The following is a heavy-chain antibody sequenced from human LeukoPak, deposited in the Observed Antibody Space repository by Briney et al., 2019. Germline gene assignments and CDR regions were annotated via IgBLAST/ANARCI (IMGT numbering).Heavy chain of an antibody. CDR3: ARDGVFGVVTHFDY. V-gene: IGHV1-2*02. Sequence: GASVKVSCKASGYTFTGYYMHWVRQAPGQGLEWMGWINPNSGGTNYAQKFQGRVTMTRDTSISTAYMELSRLRSDDTAVYYCARDGVFGVVTHFDYWGQGTLVTVSS. CDR2: INPNSGGT. D-gene: IGHD3-3*01. CDR1: GYTFTGYY. J-gene: IGHJ4*02.